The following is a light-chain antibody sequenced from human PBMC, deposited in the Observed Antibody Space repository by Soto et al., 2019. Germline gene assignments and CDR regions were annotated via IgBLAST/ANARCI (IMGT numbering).Light chain of an antibody. J-gene: IGKJ4*01. V-gene: IGKV3-20*01. CDR1: QSVSSSY. Sequence: EIVLTQSPGTLSLSPGERATLSCRASQSVSSSYLAWYQQKPGQAPRLLIYCASSRATGSPDRFSGSGSGTDFTITISRLEPEDFAVYYWQQYGSSPPSTFGGGTKVEIK. CDR3: QQYGSSPPST. CDR2: CAS.